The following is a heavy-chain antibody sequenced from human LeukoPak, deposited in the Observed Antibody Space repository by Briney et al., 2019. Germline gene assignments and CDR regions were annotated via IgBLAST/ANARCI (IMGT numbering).Heavy chain of an antibody. Sequence: GGSLRLSCAASGFTFSSYEMNWVRQAPGKGLEWVSYISSGGSAIYYADSVKGRFTISRDNAKNSLYLQMNSLRAEDTAVYYCARVGGYLSWFDPWGQGTLVTVSS. CDR2: ISSGGSAI. J-gene: IGHJ5*02. CDR1: GFTFSSYE. V-gene: IGHV3-48*03. D-gene: IGHD2-15*01. CDR3: ARVGGYLSWFDP.